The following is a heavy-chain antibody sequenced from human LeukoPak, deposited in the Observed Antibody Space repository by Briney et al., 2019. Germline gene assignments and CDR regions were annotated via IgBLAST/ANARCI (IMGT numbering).Heavy chain of an antibody. J-gene: IGHJ4*02. V-gene: IGHV3-30*02. D-gene: IGHD3-9*01. CDR1: GFTFSSYG. Sequence: GESLKISCAASGFTFSSYGMHWVRQAPGKGLEWVAFIRYDGSNKYYADSVKGRFTISRDNSKNTLYLQMNSLRAEGTAVYYCAKSQRNYDILTGSDYWGQGTLVTVSS. CDR3: AKSQRNYDILTGSDY. CDR2: IRYDGSNK.